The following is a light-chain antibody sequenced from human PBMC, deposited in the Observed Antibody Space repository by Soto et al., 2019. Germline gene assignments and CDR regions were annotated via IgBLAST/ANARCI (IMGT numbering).Light chain of an antibody. Sequence: DIVMSQTPDSLAVSLGERATINCKSSQSVLYSSNNKNYLAWYQQKPGQPPKLLIYWASLRESGVPDRFSGSGSGTDFTHTISSLQAEDVAVYYCQQYYNTPLTFGGGTKVEIK. V-gene: IGKV4-1*01. J-gene: IGKJ4*01. CDR2: WAS. CDR1: QSVLYSSNNKNY. CDR3: QQYYNTPLT.